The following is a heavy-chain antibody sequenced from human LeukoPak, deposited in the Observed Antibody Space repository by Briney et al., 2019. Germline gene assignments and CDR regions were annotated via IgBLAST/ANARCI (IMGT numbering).Heavy chain of an antibody. Sequence: GGSLRLSCAASGFTFSNYWMNWVRQAPGKGLEWVANIKEDGSQKYYVDSVKGRFTSSRDNAKNSVYLQMSSLRDEDTAAYYCAGGLNTSPGVDYWGQGTLVVVSS. CDR2: IKEDGSQK. D-gene: IGHD3-16*01. J-gene: IGHJ4*02. V-gene: IGHV3-7*01. CDR3: AGGLNTSPGVDY. CDR1: GFTFSNYW.